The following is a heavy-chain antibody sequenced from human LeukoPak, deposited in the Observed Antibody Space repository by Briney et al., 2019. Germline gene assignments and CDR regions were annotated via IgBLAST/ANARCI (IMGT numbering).Heavy chain of an antibody. CDR2: IHYRGRT. V-gene: IGHV4-59*01. Sequence: SETLSLTCSVSGDSISSNYWIWIRHSPGKGLEWIGDIHYRGRTTYNPSLKSRVVMSLDTSKNQFSLRLSSETAADTAVYYCARDREAVRPSHYHYYMDVWGKGTTVTVSS. J-gene: IGHJ6*03. CDR3: ARDREAVRPSHYHYYMDV. CDR1: GDSISSNY. D-gene: IGHD6-6*01.